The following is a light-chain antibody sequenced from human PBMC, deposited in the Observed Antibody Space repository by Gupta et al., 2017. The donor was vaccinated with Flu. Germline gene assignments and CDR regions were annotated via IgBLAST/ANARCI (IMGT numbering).Light chain of an antibody. CDR2: MVS. V-gene: IGKV2-30*01. CDR1: QGFVYSHGNTY. CDR3: GQREPWPWT. Sequence: DVLMTQSPLSLCVTLGQPASISCRTSQGFVYSHGNTYLHWFQQRPGQTPRRLIHMVSYPDSGVPDRISSSGSGTDFTLKISRVEAEDVGIYCSGQREPWPWTFGQRTKVQVK. J-gene: IGKJ1*01.